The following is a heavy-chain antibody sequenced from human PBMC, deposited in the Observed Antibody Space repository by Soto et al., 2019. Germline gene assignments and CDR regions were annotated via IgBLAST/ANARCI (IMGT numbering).Heavy chain of an antibody. D-gene: IGHD3-22*01. J-gene: IGHJ4*02. CDR1: GFTFSNYA. Sequence: EVQLVESGGGLVQPGGSLRLSCAASGFTFSNYAMAWVRQAPGKGLEWVSTITYSGGSRDYADSVKGRFTISRDNYKNTLYLQMNSLRAEDKAVYYCAKKGYYDTSGYPIRYFEYWGQGTLVTVSA. CDR3: AKKGYYDTSGYPIRYFEY. V-gene: IGHV3-23*04. CDR2: ITYSGGSR.